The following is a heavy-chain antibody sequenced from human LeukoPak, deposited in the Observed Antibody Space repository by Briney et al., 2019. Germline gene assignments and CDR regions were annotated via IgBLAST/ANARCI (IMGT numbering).Heavy chain of an antibody. D-gene: IGHD6-19*01. J-gene: IGHJ4*02. V-gene: IGHV1-69*13. CDR1: GGTFSSYA. Sequence: SVKVSCKASGGTFSSYAISWVRRAPGQGLEWMGGIIPIFGTANYAQKFQGRVTITADESTSTAYMELSSLRSKDTAVYYCARDGVWDSSGPKLDGDSLAPDYWGQGTLVTVSS. CDR2: IIPIFGTA. CDR3: ARDGVWDSSGPKLDGDSLAPDY.